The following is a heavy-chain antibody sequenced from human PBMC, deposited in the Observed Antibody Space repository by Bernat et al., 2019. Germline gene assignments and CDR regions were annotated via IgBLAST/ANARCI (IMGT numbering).Heavy chain of an antibody. CDR3: STLKMTWGY. J-gene: IGHJ4*02. D-gene: IGHD3-16*01. V-gene: IGHV3-15*01. CDR1: VFTFSDAL. CDR2: IKSKADGGTT. Sequence: EVQLVESGGGLIKTGRSLILSCAASVFTFSDALMSWVLQAPGKGLAWAGRIKSKADGGTTDYAAPVKGRFTTSRDDSENTLYLQMNSLKTDDIAVSYCSTLKMTWGYWGKGTLVTVSS.